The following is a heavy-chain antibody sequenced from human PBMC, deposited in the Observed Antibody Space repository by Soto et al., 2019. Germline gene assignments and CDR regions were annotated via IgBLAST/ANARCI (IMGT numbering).Heavy chain of an antibody. Sequence: QVQLQESGPGLVKPSGTLSLTCAVSSGSFSSSKWWSWVRQPPGKGLEWIGEIYHSGSTHYNPSLQSRVPISVDKSKNQFSLKLSSVTAADTAVYYCACGYDYYYYMDVWGKGTTVTVSS. D-gene: IGHD5-12*01. J-gene: IGHJ6*03. V-gene: IGHV4-4*02. CDR3: ACGYDYYYYMDV. CDR1: SGSFSSSKW. CDR2: IYHSGST.